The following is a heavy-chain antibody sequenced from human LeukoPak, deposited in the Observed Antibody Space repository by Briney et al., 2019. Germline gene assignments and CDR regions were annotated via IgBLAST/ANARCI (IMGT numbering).Heavy chain of an antibody. CDR1: GGSISSSTYY. CDR2: INHSGST. V-gene: IGHV4-39*07. J-gene: IGHJ6*03. CDR3: ARGYGSGSYYRYYYYYMDV. Sequence: KPSETLSLTCTVSGGSISSSTYYWGWIRQPPGKGLEWIGEINHSGSTNYNPSLKSRDTISVDTSKNQFSLKLSSVTAADTAVYYCARGYGSGSYYRYYYYYMDVWGKGTTVTVSS. D-gene: IGHD3-10*01.